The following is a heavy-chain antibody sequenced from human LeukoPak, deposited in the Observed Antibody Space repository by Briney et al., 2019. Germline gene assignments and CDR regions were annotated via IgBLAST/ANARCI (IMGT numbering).Heavy chain of an antibody. V-gene: IGHV5-51*01. CDR2: IYTGNSDT. CDR3: ARRHAALLPVSDAFDI. Sequence: GESLQISCKGSSTNFTNHWSGWVRPRPGKGLEGMGIIYTGNSDTKYNRSFQGQVTLSADKSIDTAYLQWSSLKASDTAMYYCARRHAALLPVSDAFDIWGQGTVVIVSS. J-gene: IGHJ3*02. CDR1: STNFTNHW. D-gene: IGHD2-15*01.